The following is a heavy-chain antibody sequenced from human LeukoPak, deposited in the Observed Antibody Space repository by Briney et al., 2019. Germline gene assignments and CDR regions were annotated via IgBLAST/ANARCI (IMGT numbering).Heavy chain of an antibody. D-gene: IGHD6-6*01. J-gene: IGHJ4*02. Sequence: PSGTLSLTCAVSGGSISSSNWWSWVRQPPGKGLEWIGEIYHSGSTNYNPSLKSRVTISVDKSKNQFSLKLSSVTAADTAVYYCARYYSSSSGYFDYWGQGTLVTVSS. CDR2: IYHSGST. CDR3: ARYYSSSSGYFDY. V-gene: IGHV4-4*02. CDR1: GGSISSSNW.